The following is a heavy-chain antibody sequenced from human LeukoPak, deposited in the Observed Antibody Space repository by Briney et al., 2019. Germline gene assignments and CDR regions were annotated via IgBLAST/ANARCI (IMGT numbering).Heavy chain of an antibody. CDR1: GFTFSTYN. J-gene: IGHJ4*02. CDR3: ARDYGNYYDAMTYFPFDY. D-gene: IGHD3-22*01. V-gene: IGHV3-48*02. CDR2: ISTSSGTM. Sequence: GGSLRLSCAASGFTFSTYNMNWVRQAPGKGLESVSYISTSSGTMYYAESVRGRFTISTDNAKNSLYLQMNSLRDEDTAVYYCARDYGNYYDAMTYFPFDYWGRGTLVTVSS.